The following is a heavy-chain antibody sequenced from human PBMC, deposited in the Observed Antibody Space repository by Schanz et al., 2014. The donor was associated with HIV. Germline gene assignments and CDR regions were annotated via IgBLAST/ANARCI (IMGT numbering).Heavy chain of an antibody. CDR2: TKKSGRTI. CDR3: AKGIMGATEYYYGMDV. Sequence: GQLVESGGGVGQPGRSLRLSCAASGFTFSSYGMSWVRXXXXKRRRKIPTTKKSGRTIFYADSVKGRFTISRDNANNFVYLEMNGLRVEDTALYYCAKGIMGATEYYYGMDVWGQGTMVTVSS. D-gene: IGHD1-26*01. J-gene: IGHJ6*02. V-gene: IGHV3-21*02. CDR1: GFTFSSYG.